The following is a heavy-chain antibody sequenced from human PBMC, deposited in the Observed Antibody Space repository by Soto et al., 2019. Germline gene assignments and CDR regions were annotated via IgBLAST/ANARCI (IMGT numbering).Heavy chain of an antibody. V-gene: IGHV3-23*01. Sequence: LRLSCAASGFTFSSYAMSWVRQAPGKGLEWVSAISGSGGSTYYADSVKGRFTISRDNSKNTLYLQMNSLRAEDTAVYYCAKDHRGSGSYYYDHWGQGTLVTVSS. CDR1: GFTFSSYA. CDR2: ISGSGGST. J-gene: IGHJ4*02. D-gene: IGHD3-10*01. CDR3: AKDHRGSGSYYYDH.